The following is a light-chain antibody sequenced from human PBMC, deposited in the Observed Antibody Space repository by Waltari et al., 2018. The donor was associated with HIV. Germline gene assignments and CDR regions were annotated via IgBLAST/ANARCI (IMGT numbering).Light chain of an antibody. Sequence: DIQMTQSPSTLSASVGGRVTITCRASQGLSDWLAWYQQRPGKAPKLLIYKTSRLESGVPSRFSGSGSGTEFAVTISSRQPDDFATYYCQHYHLFSWTFGQRTKV. CDR2: KTS. J-gene: IGKJ1*01. V-gene: IGKV1-5*03. CDR1: QGLSDW. CDR3: QHYHLFSWT.